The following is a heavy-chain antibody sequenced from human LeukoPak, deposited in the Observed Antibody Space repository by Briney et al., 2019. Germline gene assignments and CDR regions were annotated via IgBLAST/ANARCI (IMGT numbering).Heavy chain of an antibody. J-gene: IGHJ6*03. Sequence: PSETLSLTCTVSGGSISSYYWSWIRQPAGKGLEWIGRIYTSGSTNYNPSLKSGVTMSVFTSKNQFSLKLSSVTAADTAVYYCARENLAAAGTRGGYYYYYYMDVWGKGTTVTVSS. CDR2: IYTSGST. CDR3: ARENLAAAGTRGGYYYYYYMDV. V-gene: IGHV4-4*07. D-gene: IGHD6-13*01. CDR1: GGSISSYY.